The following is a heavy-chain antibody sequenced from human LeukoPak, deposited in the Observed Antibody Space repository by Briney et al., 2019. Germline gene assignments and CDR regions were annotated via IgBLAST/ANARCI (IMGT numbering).Heavy chain of an antibody. V-gene: IGHV3-9*01. Sequence: PGGSLRLSCAASGFTFDDYAMHWVRQAPGKGLEWVSGISWNSGSIGYADSVKGRFTISRDNAKNSLYLQRNSLRAEDTALYYCAKVAGRVYSSSLIDYWGQGTLVTVSS. J-gene: IGHJ4*02. CDR3: AKVAGRVYSSSLIDY. D-gene: IGHD6-13*01. CDR2: ISWNSGSI. CDR1: GFTFDDYA.